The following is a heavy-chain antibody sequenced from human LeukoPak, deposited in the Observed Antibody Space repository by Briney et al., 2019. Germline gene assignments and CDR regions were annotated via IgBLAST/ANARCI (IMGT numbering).Heavy chain of an antibody. CDR2: IHYSGST. CDR3: ARHETGGTYPLKY. J-gene: IGHJ4*02. D-gene: IGHD1-26*01. Sequence: PSETLSLTCTVSGGSISSYYWSWIRQPPGKGLEWIGYIHYSGSTNYNPPLKSRVTMSVDTSKNQFSLKLSSVTAADTAVYYCARHETGGTYPLKYWGQGILVTVSS. V-gene: IGHV4-59*08. CDR1: GGSISSYY.